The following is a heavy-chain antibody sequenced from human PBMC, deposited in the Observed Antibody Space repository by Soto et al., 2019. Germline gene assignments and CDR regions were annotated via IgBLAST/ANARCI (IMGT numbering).Heavy chain of an antibody. Sequence: QVQLQQSGPGLVKPSQTLSLTCAISGDSVSTNSATWDWIRQSPSRGLEWLGRTYYRSKWDYDYAASLKGRININPDTSNNQVSLHLDSVTPDDTAVYYCARLIGNSWLDSWGQGTLVTVSS. D-gene: IGHD2-8*01. CDR2: TYYRSKWDY. J-gene: IGHJ5*01. CDR3: ARLIGNSWLDS. CDR1: GDSVSTNSAT. V-gene: IGHV6-1*01.